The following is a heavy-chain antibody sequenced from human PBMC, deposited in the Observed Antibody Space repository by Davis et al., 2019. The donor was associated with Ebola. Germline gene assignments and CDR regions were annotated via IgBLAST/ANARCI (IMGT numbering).Heavy chain of an antibody. CDR3: ARESRMLENWFDP. Sequence: GESLKISCAASGFTFSSYWMSWVRQAPGKGLEWVANIKQDGSEKYYVDSVKGRFTISRDNAKNSLYLQMNSLRAEDTAVYYCARESRMLENWFDPWGQGTLVTVSS. V-gene: IGHV3-7*01. CDR2: IKQDGSEK. D-gene: IGHD2-8*01. J-gene: IGHJ5*02. CDR1: GFTFSSYW.